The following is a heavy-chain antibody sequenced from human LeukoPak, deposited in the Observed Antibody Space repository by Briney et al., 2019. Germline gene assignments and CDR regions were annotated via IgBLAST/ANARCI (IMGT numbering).Heavy chain of an antibody. V-gene: IGHV3-48*03. CDR2: ISGSGVTM. CDR1: GFTFSSYE. CDR3: AREDIRLDYFDY. J-gene: IGHJ4*02. Sequence: GGSLRLSCAASGFTFSSYEMNWVRQAPGRGLEWVSYISGSGVTMYYADSVKGRFTISRDDAKNSLYLQMNSLRAEDTAVYYCAREDIRLDYFDYWGQGTLVTVSS. D-gene: IGHD6-19*01.